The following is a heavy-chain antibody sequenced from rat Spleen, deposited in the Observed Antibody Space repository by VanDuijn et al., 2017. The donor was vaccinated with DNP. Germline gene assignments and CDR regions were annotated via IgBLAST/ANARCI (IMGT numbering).Heavy chain of an antibody. Sequence: EVLLQESGPGLVKPSQSLSLTCSVTDYSITNNYWGWIRKFPGNKMEYIGHISYSASTNYNPSLKSRFSITRDTSKNQFFLQLNSVTTEDTATYYCTRGPIYYYTSYIPDYWGQGVMVTVSS. J-gene: IGHJ2*01. V-gene: IGHV3-1*01. CDR3: TRGPIYYYTSYIPDY. CDR1: DYSITNNY. D-gene: IGHD1-2*01. CDR2: ISYSAST.